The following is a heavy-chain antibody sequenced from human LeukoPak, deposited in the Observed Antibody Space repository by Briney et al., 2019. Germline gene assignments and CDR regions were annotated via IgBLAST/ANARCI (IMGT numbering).Heavy chain of an antibody. V-gene: IGHV3-23*01. CDR3: AKGTYCTTTSCYDYFDY. CDR1: GFTFSSYA. J-gene: IGHJ4*02. CDR2: ISSSGGGT. D-gene: IGHD2-2*01. Sequence: GGSLRLSCAASGFTFSSYAMSWVRQGPGKGLEWVSTISSSGGGTYYADSVKGRFTISRGNSKNTLYLQINSLRAEDTAVYYCAKGTYCTTTSCYDYFDYWGQGTLVTVSS.